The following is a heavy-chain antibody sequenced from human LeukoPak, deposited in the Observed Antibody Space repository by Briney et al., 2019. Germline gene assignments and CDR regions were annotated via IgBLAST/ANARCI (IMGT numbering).Heavy chain of an antibody. V-gene: IGHV3-30-3*01. CDR3: AREPLKVKDKEGHGFDI. Sequence: GGSLRLSCAASGFTFSSYAMHWVRQAPGKGLEWVAAISYDGSNKYYADSVKGRFTISRDNSKNTLYLQMNSLRAEDTAVYYCAREPLKVKDKEGHGFDIWGQGRMVTVSS. CDR2: ISYDGSNK. J-gene: IGHJ3*02. CDR1: GFTFSSYA.